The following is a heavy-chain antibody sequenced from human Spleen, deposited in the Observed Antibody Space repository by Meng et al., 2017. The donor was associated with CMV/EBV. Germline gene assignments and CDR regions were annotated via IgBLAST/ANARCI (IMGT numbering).Heavy chain of an antibody. J-gene: IGHJ3*02. CDR1: GFNFANYA. Sequence: GGSLRLSCAASGFNFANYAMTWVRQAPGKGLEWVSTITPGVRTHYADSVKGRFTISRDISKDILYLQMHSLRAEDTAVYYCAKAALAYCDGDCYSPPAFDIWGRGTMVTVSS. D-gene: IGHD2-21*01. V-gene: IGHV3-23*01. CDR3: AKAALAYCDGDCYSPPAFDI. CDR2: ITPGVRT.